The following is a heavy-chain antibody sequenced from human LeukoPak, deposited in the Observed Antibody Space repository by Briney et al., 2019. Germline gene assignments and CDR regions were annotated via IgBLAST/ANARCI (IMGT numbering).Heavy chain of an antibody. CDR3: ARDRHILEWLFKLHY. D-gene: IGHD3-3*01. V-gene: IGHV3-11*01. Sequence: GGSLRLSCAASGFAYSDYYMSRLRQAPGKGLEWVSYISNTGNTIYYADSVKGRFTISRDNAKNLLYLQMNSLRAEDTAVYYCARDRHILEWLFKLHYWGQGTLVTVSS. CDR1: GFAYSDYY. J-gene: IGHJ4*02. CDR2: ISNTGNTI.